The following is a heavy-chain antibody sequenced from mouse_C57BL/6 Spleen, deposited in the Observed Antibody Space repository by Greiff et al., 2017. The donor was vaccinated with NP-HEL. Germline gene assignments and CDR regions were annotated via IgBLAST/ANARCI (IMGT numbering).Heavy chain of an antibody. D-gene: IGHD2-3*01. V-gene: IGHV1-69*01. J-gene: IGHJ4*01. CDR3: ARYDGYYVNYAMDY. CDR1: GYTFTSYW. CDR2: IDPSDSYT. Sequence: QVHVKQPGAELVMPGASVKLSCKASGYTFTSYWMHWVKQRPGQGLEWIGEIDPSDSYTNYNQKFKGKSTLTVDKSSSTAYMQLSSLTSEDSAVYYCARYDGYYVNYAMDYWGQGTSVTVSS.